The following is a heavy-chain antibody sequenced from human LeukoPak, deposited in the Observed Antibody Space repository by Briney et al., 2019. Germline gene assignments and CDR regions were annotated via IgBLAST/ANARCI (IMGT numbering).Heavy chain of an antibody. D-gene: IGHD6-13*01. CDR2: IKQDGSEK. Sequence: PGGSLRLSCAASGFTFSSYWMSWVRQAPGKGLEWVANIKQDGSEKYYVDSVKGRLTISRDNAENSLYLQMNSLRAEDTAVYYCARAAIAAARIYYYMDVWGKGTTVTVSS. CDR1: GFTFSSYW. V-gene: IGHV3-7*01. J-gene: IGHJ6*03. CDR3: ARAAIAAARIYYYMDV.